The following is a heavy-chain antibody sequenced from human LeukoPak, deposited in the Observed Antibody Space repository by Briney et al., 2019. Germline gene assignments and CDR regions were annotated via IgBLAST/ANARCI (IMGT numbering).Heavy chain of an antibody. CDR3: TRTYYYDSRDYFDY. CDR1: GFTFSGYW. Sequence: AGGSLRLSCAASGFTFSGYWMHWVRQVPGKGLVWVSRIKTDGSNTVYADNVKGRFTISRDNARNTLYLQMNSLRVEDTAVYYCTRTYYYDSRDYFDYWGQGALVTVSS. D-gene: IGHD3-22*01. V-gene: IGHV3-74*01. J-gene: IGHJ4*02. CDR2: IKTDGSNT.